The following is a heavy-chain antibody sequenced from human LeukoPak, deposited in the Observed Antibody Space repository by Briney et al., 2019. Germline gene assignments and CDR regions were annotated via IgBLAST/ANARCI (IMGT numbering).Heavy chain of an antibody. V-gene: IGHV1-2*02. J-gene: IGHJ4*02. CDR1: GYTFTGYY. CDR2: INPNSGGR. CDR3: ARDPYY. Sequence: GASVKVSCMASGYTFTGYYMHWVRQAPGQGLEWMGWINPNSGGRNYAQKFQGRVTMTRDTSISTAYMELSRLRSDDTAVYYCARDPYYWGQGTLVTVSS.